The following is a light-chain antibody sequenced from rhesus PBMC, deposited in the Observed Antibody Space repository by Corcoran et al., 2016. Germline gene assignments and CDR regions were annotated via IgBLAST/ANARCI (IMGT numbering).Light chain of an antibody. CDR3: QQRNSYPWT. CDR1: HGISNA. V-gene: IGKV1-33*01. J-gene: IGKJ1*01. CDR2: AAS. Sequence: DSQMTQSPSSLSASVGDKVTITCRASHGISNALAWYQQKPGKAPKILIYAASTWQSGVPSRVSGRGSGTDFTLTISSLQPYDFAVYYCQQRNSYPWTFGKGAKVEIK.